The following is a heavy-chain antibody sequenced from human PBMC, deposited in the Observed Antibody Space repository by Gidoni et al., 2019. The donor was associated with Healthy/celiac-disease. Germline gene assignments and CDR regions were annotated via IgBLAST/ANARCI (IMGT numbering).Heavy chain of an antibody. J-gene: IGHJ6*03. D-gene: IGHD4-17*01. CDR2: ISYSGST. Sequence: QVQLQESGPGLVKPSETLSLTCTVSGGSISSYYWSWIRQPPGKGQEWIGYISYSGSTNYNPSLKSRVTISVDTSKNQFPLKLSFVTAADTAVYYCARFTTVTTFDYYYYYMDVWGKGTTVTVSS. CDR3: ARFTTVTTFDYYYYYMDV. CDR1: GGSISSYY. V-gene: IGHV4-59*01.